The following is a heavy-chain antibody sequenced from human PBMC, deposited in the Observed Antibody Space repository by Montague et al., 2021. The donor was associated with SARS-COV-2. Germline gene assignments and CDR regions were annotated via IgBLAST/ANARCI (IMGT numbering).Heavy chain of an antibody. CDR1: GGSISSGGYS. CDR3: ARDKAEYIVVVPAVPLAYGMDV. D-gene: IGHD2-2*01. Sequence: TLSLTCAVSGGSISSGGYSWSWIRQPPGKGLEWIGYIYHSGSTYYNPSLKSRVTISVDRSKNQFSLKLSSVTAADTAVYYCARDKAEYIVVVPAVPLAYGMDVWGQGTTVTVSS. V-gene: IGHV4-30-2*01. J-gene: IGHJ6*02. CDR2: IYHSGST.